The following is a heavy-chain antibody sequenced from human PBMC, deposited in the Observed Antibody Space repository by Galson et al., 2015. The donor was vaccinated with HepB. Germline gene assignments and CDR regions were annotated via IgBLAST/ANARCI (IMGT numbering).Heavy chain of an antibody. V-gene: IGHV3-74*01. D-gene: IGHD3-22*01. CDR2: INSDGSST. CDR3: AKDGGGSYYDSSGYS. CDR1: GFTFSSYW. Sequence: SLRLSCAASGFTFSSYWMHWVRQAPGKGLVWVSRINSDGSSTSYADSVKGRFTISRDNAKNTLYLQMNSLRAEDTAVYYCAKDGGGSYYDSSGYSWGQGTMVTVSS. J-gene: IGHJ3*01.